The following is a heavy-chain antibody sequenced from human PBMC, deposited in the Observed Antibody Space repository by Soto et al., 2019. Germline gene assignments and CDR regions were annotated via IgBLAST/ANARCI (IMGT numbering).Heavy chain of an antibody. CDR2: IFSNDEK. D-gene: IGHD2-15*01. V-gene: IGHV2-26*01. CDR3: ARISHGCSGGSCLLFDY. Sequence: QVTLKESGPVLVKPTETLTLTCTVSGFSLSNARMGVSWIRQPPGKALEWLAHIFSNDEKSYSTSLKSRLTISKDTSKSQVVLTMTNMDPVDTATYYCARISHGCSGGSCLLFDYWGQGTLVTVSS. CDR1: GFSLSNARMG. J-gene: IGHJ4*02.